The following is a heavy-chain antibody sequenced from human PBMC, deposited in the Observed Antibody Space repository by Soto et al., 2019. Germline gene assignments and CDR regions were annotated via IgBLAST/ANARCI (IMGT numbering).Heavy chain of an antibody. V-gene: IGHV3-21*01. Sequence: GGSLRLSCAASGFTFSSYSMNWVRQAPGKGLEWVSSISSSSSYIYYADSVKGRFTISRDNAKNSLYLQMNSLRAEDTAVYYCARDGRGVVGATRFDYWGQGTLVTVSS. CDR1: GFTFSSYS. J-gene: IGHJ4*02. D-gene: IGHD1-26*01. CDR3: ARDGRGVVGATRFDY. CDR2: ISSSSSYI.